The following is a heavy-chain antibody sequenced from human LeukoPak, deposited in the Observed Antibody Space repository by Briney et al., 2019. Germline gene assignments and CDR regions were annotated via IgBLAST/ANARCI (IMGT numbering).Heavy chain of an antibody. CDR3: ARMADLDY. J-gene: IGHJ4*02. CDR2: INPNSGGT. CDR1: GYXFTGYY. V-gene: IGHV1-2*02. D-gene: IGHD5-24*01. Sequence: ASVKVSCKASGYXFTGYYMHWVRQAPGQGLEWMGWINPNSGGTKYAQQFQGRVTMTRDTSISTAYMELSGLRSDDTAVYYCARMADLDYWGQGTLVTVSS.